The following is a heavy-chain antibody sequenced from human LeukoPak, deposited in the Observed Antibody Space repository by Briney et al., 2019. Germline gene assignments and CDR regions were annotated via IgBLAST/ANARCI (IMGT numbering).Heavy chain of an antibody. V-gene: IGHV3-33*08. CDR2: IWYDGSNR. Sequence: GGSLRLSCEASGLSLSNYPMHWVRQAPGKGLEWVAVIWYDGSNRYYADSVKGRFTISRDNSKNTLYLQMNSLRAEDTAVYYCTSNFDFWGQGTLVTVSS. J-gene: IGHJ4*02. CDR1: GLSLSNYP. CDR3: TSNFDF.